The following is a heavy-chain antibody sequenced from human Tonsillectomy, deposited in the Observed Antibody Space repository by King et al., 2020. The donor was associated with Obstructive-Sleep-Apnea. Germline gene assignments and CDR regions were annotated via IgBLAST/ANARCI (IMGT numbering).Heavy chain of an antibody. CDR2: ISYDERKK. CDR1: GFTFSSYS. CDR3: ARDEGGSGWYGVVDY. V-gene: IGHV3-30*04. Sequence: QLVQSGGGVVQPGRSLRLSCAASGFTFSSYSLHWVRQAPGKGLEWVAIISYDERKKYYADSVKGRFTISRDNSENTLYLQMNSLRPADTAVYYCARDEGGSGWYGVVDYWGQGTLVTVSS. J-gene: IGHJ4*02. D-gene: IGHD6-19*01.